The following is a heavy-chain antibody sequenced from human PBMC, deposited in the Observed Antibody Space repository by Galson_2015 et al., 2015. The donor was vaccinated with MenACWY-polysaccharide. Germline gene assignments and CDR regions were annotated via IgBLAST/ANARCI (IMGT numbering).Heavy chain of an antibody. V-gene: IGHV4-34*01. Sequence: ATLSLTCAVYGGSFSGYYWTWIRQPPGRGLEWIGEINHSESTNYNPSLKSRVTISVDTSKNQFSLKLSSGAAADTAVYYCAREGPSRFDPWGQGTLVTVSS. J-gene: IGHJ5*02. CDR1: GGSFSGYY. CDR3: AREGPSRFDP. CDR2: INHSEST.